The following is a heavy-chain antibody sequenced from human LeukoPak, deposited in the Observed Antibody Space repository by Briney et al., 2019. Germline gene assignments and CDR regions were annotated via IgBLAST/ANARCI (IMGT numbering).Heavy chain of an antibody. J-gene: IGHJ2*01. CDR3: ARVFIAAAGTLVGWYFDL. V-gene: IGHV7-4-1*02. D-gene: IGHD6-13*01. CDR1: GYTFTSYT. CDR2: INTNTGNP. Sequence: ASVKVSCKASGYTFTSYTMNWVRQAPGQGLEWMGWINTNTGNPTYAQGFTGRFVFSLDTSVSTAYLQISSLKAEDTAVYYCARVFIAAAGTLVGWYFDLWGRGTLVTVSS.